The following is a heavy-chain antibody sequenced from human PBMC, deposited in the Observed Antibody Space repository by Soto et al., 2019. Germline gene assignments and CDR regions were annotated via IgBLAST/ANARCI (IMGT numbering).Heavy chain of an antibody. CDR2: INPNSGGT. J-gene: IGHJ4*02. Sequence: ASLKVSCKASGCTFTGYYMHWVRQAPGQGLEWMGWINPNSGGTNYAQKFQGWVTMTRDTSISTAYMELSRLRSDDTAVYYCATSRVSIAVAGETEYYFDYWGQGTLVTVSS. CDR1: GCTFTGYY. CDR3: ATSRVSIAVAGETEYYFDY. D-gene: IGHD6-19*01. V-gene: IGHV1-2*04.